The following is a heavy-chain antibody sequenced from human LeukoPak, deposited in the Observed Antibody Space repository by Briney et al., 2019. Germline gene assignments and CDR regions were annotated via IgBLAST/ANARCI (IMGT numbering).Heavy chain of an antibody. CDR3: ARDMRYRWELRGDY. CDR2: ISSSSGTI. Sequence: GGSLRLSCAVSGFTFSSYSMNWVRQAPGKGLEWVSYISSSSGTIYYADSVKGRFTISRDNAKKSLYLQMNSLRAEDTAVYYCARDMRYRWELRGDYWGQGTLVTVSS. V-gene: IGHV3-48*01. CDR1: GFTFSSYS. J-gene: IGHJ4*02. D-gene: IGHD1-26*01.